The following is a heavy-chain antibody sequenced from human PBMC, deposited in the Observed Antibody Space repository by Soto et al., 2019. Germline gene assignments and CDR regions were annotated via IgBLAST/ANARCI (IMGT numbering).Heavy chain of an antibody. CDR1: GGSISSSSYY. J-gene: IGHJ6*02. V-gene: IGHV4-39*01. CDR3: ARIRGYSLYYYYGMDV. D-gene: IGHD5-18*01. Sequence: QLQLQESGPGLVKPSETLSLTCTVSGGSISSSSYYWGWIRQPPGKGLEWIGSIYYSGSTYYNPSLKSRVTISVDTSKNQFSLKLSSVTAADTAVYYCARIRGYSLYYYYGMDVWGQGTTVTVSS. CDR2: IYYSGST.